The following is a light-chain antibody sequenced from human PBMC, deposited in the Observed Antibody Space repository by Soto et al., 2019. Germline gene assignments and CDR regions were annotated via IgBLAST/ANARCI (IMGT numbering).Light chain of an antibody. V-gene: IGLV2-14*03. CDR1: SSDVGGSNY. CDR2: DVG. CDR3: SSYTSSSTRV. J-gene: IGLJ2*01. Sequence: QSALTQPASVSGSPGQSITISCTGVSSDVGGSNYVSWYQHHPGKAPKLMIYDVGNRPSGVSNRFSGSKSGNTASLTISGLQAEDEADYYCSSYTSSSTRVFGGGTKVTVL.